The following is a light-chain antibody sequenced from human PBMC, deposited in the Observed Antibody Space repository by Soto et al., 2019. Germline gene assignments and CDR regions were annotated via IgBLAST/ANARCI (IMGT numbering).Light chain of an antibody. J-gene: IGKJ1*01. CDR2: AAS. Sequence: DIQMTQSPATLSASVGDRVTITCRASQSLSTGLAWYQQKPGKAPKLLIFAASTLVRGVPSRFSGRGSGTEFTLTISSLQADDYATFYCQQYHTDWTFGQGTKVDIK. CDR3: QQYHTDWT. V-gene: IGKV1-5*01. CDR1: QSLSTG.